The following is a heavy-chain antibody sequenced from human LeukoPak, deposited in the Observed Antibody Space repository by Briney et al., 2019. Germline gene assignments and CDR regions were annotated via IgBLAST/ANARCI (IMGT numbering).Heavy chain of an antibody. D-gene: IGHD3-22*01. J-gene: IGHJ4*02. CDR2: ISYDGSNK. V-gene: IGHV3-30*04. CDR1: GFTFSSYA. CDR3: ARDRGEIVVVIIPNFDY. Sequence: QTGGSLRLSCAASGFTFSSYAMSWVRQAPGKGLEWVAVISYDGSNKYYADSVKGRFTISRDNSKNTLYLQMNSLRAEDTAVYYCARDRGEIVVVIIPNFDYWGQGTLVTVSS.